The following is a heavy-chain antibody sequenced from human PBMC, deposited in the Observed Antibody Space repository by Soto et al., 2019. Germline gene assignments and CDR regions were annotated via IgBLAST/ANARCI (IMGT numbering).Heavy chain of an antibody. Sequence: QVQLQQWGAGLLKPSETLSLTCAVYGGSFSGYYWSWIRQPPGKGLEWIGEINHSGSTNYNPSLKSRVTISVDTSKNQFSLKRSPATGADTAVYYCARFVANLGYCSSPSCPGYYYYGMDVWGHGTTVTVSS. V-gene: IGHV4-34*01. J-gene: IGHJ6*02. CDR2: INHSGST. CDR1: GGSFSGYY. D-gene: IGHD2-2*01. CDR3: ARFVANLGYCSSPSCPGYYYYGMDV.